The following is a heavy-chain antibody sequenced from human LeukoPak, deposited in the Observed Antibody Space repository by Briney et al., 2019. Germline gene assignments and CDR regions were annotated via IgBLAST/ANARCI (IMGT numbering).Heavy chain of an antibody. J-gene: IGHJ6*03. V-gene: IGHV3-11*01. D-gene: IGHD6-13*01. CDR3: ARDRYSSSWYFPYYMDV. CDR1: GFTFSDYY. CDR2: ISSSGSTI. Sequence: GGSLRLSCAASGFTFSDYYMSWIRQAPGKGLEWVSYISSSGSTIYYADSVKGRFTISRDNAKNSLYLQMNSLRAEDTAVYYCARDRYSSSWYFPYYMDVWGKGTTVTISS.